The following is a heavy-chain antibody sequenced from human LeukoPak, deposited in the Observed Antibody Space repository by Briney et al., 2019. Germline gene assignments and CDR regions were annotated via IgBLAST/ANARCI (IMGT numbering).Heavy chain of an antibody. Sequence: GSLRLSCAASGFTFSSYTMNWVRQAPGKGLEWVSSISSSSSYIYYADSVKGRFTISRDNAKNSLYLQMNSLRAEDTAVYYCAREAAVTGPPSCWGQGTLVTVSS. CDR3: AREAAVTGPPSC. D-gene: IGHD6-19*01. CDR1: GFTFSSYT. J-gene: IGHJ4*02. CDR2: ISSSSSYI. V-gene: IGHV3-21*01.